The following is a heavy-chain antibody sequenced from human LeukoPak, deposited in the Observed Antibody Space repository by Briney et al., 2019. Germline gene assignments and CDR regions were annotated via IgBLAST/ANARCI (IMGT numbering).Heavy chain of an antibody. CDR1: GFTFSTFA. D-gene: IGHD1-26*01. CDR3: AREVGALDY. CDR2: ISDNGDST. Sequence: GESLRLSCAASGFTFSTFAVSWVRQAPGKGLEWGSIISDNGDSTYYADSVKGRFTTSRDNSKDTLYLQMNSLRAEDTAVYYCAREVGALDYWGQGTLVTVSS. J-gene: IGHJ4*02. V-gene: IGHV3-23*01.